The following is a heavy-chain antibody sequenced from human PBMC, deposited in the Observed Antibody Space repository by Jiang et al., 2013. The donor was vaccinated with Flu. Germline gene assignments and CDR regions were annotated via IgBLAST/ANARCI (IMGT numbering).Heavy chain of an antibody. J-gene: IGHJ2*01. CDR3: AKGVSGVPHQGHFDL. CDR2: ISDTGNTA. Sequence: QPGGVLRISCGASGFTFSKYGMNWVRQAPGKGLEWVSSISDTGNTAYYADSVKGRFTISRDNSKDTVHLQMNNLRVDDTAFYYCAKGVSGVPHQGHFDLWGRGALVSVSS. CDR1: GFTFSKYG. D-gene: IGHD3-10*01. V-gene: IGHV3-23*01.